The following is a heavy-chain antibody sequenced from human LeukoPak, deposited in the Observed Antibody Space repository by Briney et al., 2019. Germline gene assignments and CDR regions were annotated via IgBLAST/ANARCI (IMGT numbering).Heavy chain of an antibody. V-gene: IGHV4-38-2*02. Sequence: SETLSLTCAVSGYSISSGYYWGRIRQPPGKGLEWIGSIYHSGSTYYNPSLKSRVTISVDTSKNQFSLKLSSVTAADTAVYYCARDSGTIPSGGSDNWFDPWGQGTLVTVSS. CDR1: GYSISSGYY. J-gene: IGHJ5*02. D-gene: IGHD2-15*01. CDR2: IYHSGST. CDR3: ARDSGTIPSGGSDNWFDP.